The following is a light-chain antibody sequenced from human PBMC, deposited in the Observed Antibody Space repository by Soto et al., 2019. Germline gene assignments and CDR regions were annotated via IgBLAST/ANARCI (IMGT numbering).Light chain of an antibody. J-gene: IGKJ5*01. Sequence: AIRMTQSPSSLSASTGDRVTITCRASQGISSYLAWYQQKPGKAPKLLIYAASTLQSGVPSRLSGSGSETDFTLTISCLQSEDFATYYCQQYYSYPITFGQGTRLEIK. CDR3: QQYYSYPIT. CDR1: QGISSY. V-gene: IGKV1-8*01. CDR2: AAS.